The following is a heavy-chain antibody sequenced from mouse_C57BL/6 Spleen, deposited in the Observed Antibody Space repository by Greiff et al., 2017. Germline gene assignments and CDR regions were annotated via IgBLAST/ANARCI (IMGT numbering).Heavy chain of an antibody. CDR1: GYSITSGYY. J-gene: IGHJ2*01. V-gene: IGHV3-6*01. D-gene: IGHD2-1*01. CDR2: ISYDGSN. Sequence: VQLKESGPGLVKPSQSLSLTCSVTGYSITSGYYWNWIRQFPGNKLEWMGYISYDGSNNYNPSLKNRISITRDTSKNQFFLKLNSVTTEDTATYYCARAYGNYAVFDDWGQGTTLTVSS. CDR3: ARAYGNYAVFDD.